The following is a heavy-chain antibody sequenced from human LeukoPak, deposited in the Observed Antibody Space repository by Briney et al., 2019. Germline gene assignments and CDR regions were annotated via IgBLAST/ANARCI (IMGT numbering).Heavy chain of an antibody. CDR1: GFTFSSYG. CDR3: ASSTPLTSFDY. V-gene: IGHV3-48*03. D-gene: IGHD3-10*01. CDR2: ISSSGSTI. Sequence: PGGSLRLSCAASGFTFSSYGMNWVRQAPGEGLEWVSYISSSGSTIYYADSVKGRFTISRDNAKNSLYLQMNSLRAEDTAVYYCASSTPLTSFDYWGQGTLVTVSS. J-gene: IGHJ4*02.